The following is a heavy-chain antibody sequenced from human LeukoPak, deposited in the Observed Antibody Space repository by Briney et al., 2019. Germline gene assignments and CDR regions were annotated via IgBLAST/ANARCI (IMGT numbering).Heavy chain of an antibody. Sequence: GGSLRLSCAASDVTLSTFTMHWVRQAPGKGLEWVSSISSSSRTINYADSVQGRFTVSRDNANNAMYLQMNELRREDTAVYYCAKGSPRGGLDSWGQGTLVTVSS. CDR1: DVTLSTFT. CDR3: AKGSPRGGLDS. CDR2: ISSSSRTI. D-gene: IGHD1-14*01. V-gene: IGHV3-48*01. J-gene: IGHJ4*02.